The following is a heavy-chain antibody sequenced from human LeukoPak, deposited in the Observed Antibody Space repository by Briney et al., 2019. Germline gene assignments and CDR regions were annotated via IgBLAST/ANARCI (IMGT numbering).Heavy chain of an antibody. CDR1: GGSISNYY. J-gene: IGHJ4*02. D-gene: IGHD3-22*01. CDR2: IYYTGST. Sequence: SETLSLTCTVSGGSISNYYWNWIRQPPGKGLEWIGYIYYTGSTNYNPSLKSRVTMSVDTSKNQFSLKLSSVTAADTAVYYCARHGYLSANWGQGTLVTVSS. V-gene: IGHV4-59*08. CDR3: ARHGYLSAN.